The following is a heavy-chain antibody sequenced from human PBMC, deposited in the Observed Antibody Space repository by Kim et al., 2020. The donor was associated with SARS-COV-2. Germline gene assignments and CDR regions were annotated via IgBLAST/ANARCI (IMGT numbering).Heavy chain of an antibody. J-gene: IGHJ6*03. V-gene: IGHV3-9*01. CDR3: AKGDNYGTYYYYYMDV. D-gene: IGHD3-10*01. Sequence: DSVKGRITISRDNAKNSLYLQINSLRAEDTALYYCAKGDNYGTYYYYYMDVWGKGTTVTVSS.